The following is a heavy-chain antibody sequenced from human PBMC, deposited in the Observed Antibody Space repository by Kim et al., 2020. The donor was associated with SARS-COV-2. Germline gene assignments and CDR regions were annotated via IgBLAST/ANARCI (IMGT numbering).Heavy chain of an antibody. CDR2: IYWDDDK. CDR3: AHTSSSWFGKTFDP. V-gene: IGHV2-5*02. D-gene: IGHD6-13*01. CDR1: GFSLSTSGVG. J-gene: IGHJ5*02. Sequence: SGPTLVKPTQTLTLTCTFSGFSLSTSGVGVGWIRQPPGKALEWLALIYWDDDKRYSPSLKSRLTITKDTSKNQVVLTMTNMDPVDTATYYCAHTSSSWFGKTFDPWGQGTLVTVSS.